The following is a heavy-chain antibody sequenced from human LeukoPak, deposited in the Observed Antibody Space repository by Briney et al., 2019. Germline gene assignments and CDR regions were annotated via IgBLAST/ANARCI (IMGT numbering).Heavy chain of an antibody. CDR1: GFTFSSYW. CDR2: IKQDGSEK. D-gene: IGHD3-10*01. CDR3: AREVLLWFGESYDAFDI. J-gene: IGHJ3*02. Sequence: HPGGSLRLSCAASGFTFSSYWMSWVRQAPGKGLEWVANIKQDGSEKCYVDSVKGRFTISRDNAKNSLYLQMNSLRAEDTAVYYCAREVLLWFGESYDAFDIWGQGTMVTVSS. V-gene: IGHV3-7*01.